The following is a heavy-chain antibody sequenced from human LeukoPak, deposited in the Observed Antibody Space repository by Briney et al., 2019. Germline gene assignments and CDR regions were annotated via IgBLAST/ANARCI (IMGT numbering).Heavy chain of an antibody. Sequence: ASVTVSCMASGYTFTGYYMHWVRQAPGQGLEWMGWINPNTGGTNYAQKFQGRVTMTSDTSISTVYMELSSLRSDDTAVYYCARVPRYSTSSKNFDCWGQGALVTVSS. D-gene: IGHD6-6*01. CDR1: GYTFTGYY. CDR3: ARVPRYSTSSKNFDC. J-gene: IGHJ4*02. V-gene: IGHV1-2*02. CDR2: INPNTGGT.